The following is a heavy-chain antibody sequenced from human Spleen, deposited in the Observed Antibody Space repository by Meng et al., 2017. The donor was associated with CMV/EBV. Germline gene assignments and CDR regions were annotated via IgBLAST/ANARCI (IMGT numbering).Heavy chain of an antibody. CDR2: ISNSGSTI. CDR3: ARSRTQPRSYYFDY. V-gene: IGHV3-11*04. CDR1: GFNFNNYY. J-gene: IGHJ4*02. Sequence: GESLKISCAASGFNFNNYYVAWIRQAPGKGLEWVSYISNSGSTIYYADSVRGRFTISRDNAKNSLYLQMNSLRAEDTALYYCARSRTQPRSYYFDYWGQGTLVTVSS. D-gene: IGHD1-14*01.